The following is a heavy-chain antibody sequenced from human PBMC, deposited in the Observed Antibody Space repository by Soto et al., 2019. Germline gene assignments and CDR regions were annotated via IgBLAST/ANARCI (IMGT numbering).Heavy chain of an antibody. Sequence: LRLSCAASGFTFSSYAMSWVRQAPGKGLEWVSSVSAGGDMTYYSDSVKGRFTISRDNSNNALFLQMNSLRAEDTALYYCARGDRGGSGSPASYYYSGLDVWGQGTTVTVSS. CDR3: ARGDRGGSGSPASYYYSGLDV. CDR2: VSAGGDMT. V-gene: IGHV3-23*01. J-gene: IGHJ6*02. CDR1: GFTFSSYA. D-gene: IGHD3-10*01.